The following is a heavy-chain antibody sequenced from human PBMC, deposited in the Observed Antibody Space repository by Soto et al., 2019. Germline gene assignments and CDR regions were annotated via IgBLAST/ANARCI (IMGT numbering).Heavy chain of an antibody. Sequence: QVQLVQSGAEVKKPGASVKVSCKASGYTFTSYGISWVRQAPGQRLEWMGWLSAYNGNAKYAQKLQGRVTMTTDTSTSTADMELRSLRSDDTAVYYCAREPNYFDYWGQGTLVTVSS. J-gene: IGHJ4*02. CDR2: LSAYNGNA. CDR3: AREPNYFDY. CDR1: GYTFTSYG. V-gene: IGHV1-18*01.